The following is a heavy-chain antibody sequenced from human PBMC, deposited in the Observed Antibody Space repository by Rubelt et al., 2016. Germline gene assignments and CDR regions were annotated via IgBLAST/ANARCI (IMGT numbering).Heavy chain of an antibody. CDR1: GFTFSTYA. D-gene: IGHD1-14*01. Sequence: PGGSLRLSCAASGFTFSTYAMTWVRQAPGKGLEWVSGLSGSGGSTYYAGSVKGRFTVSRDSSKNTLYLQMNSLRTEDTAVYYCARGITTTEPIDYWGQGTLVIVSP. V-gene: IGHV3-23*01. J-gene: IGHJ4*02. CDR2: LSGSGGST. CDR3: ARGITTTEPIDY.